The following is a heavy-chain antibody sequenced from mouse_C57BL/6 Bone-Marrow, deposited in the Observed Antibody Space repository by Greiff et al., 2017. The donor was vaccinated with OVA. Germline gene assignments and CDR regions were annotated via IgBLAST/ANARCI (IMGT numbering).Heavy chain of an antibody. J-gene: IGHJ4*01. CDR1: GYTFTSYW. CDR2: IHPNSGST. D-gene: IGHD4-1*01. V-gene: IGHV1-64*01. Sequence: QVQLQQPGAELVKPGASEKLSCKASGYTFTSYWMHWVKQRPGQGLEWIGMIHPNSGSTNYNEKFKSKATLTVDKSSSTAYMQLSSLTSEDSAVYYCARRRTGRMDYWGQGTSVTVSS. CDR3: ARRRTGRMDY.